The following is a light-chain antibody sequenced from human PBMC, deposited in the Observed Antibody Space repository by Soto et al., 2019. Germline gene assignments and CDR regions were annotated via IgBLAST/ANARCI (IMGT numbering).Light chain of an antibody. CDR2: DAS. J-gene: IGKJ1*01. CDR1: QSVNRY. Sequence: ENVLTQSPGTLSLSPGERATLSCLASQSVNRYLVWYQQKPGQAPRLLIYDASNRATGIPARFSGSGSGTDFTLTISRLEPEDFAVYYCQQYGSIPWTFGQGTKVDIK. V-gene: IGKV3-20*01. CDR3: QQYGSIPWT.